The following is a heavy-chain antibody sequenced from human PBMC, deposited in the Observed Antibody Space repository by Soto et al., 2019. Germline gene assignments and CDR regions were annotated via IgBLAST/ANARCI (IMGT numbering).Heavy chain of an antibody. CDR2: INHSGST. CDR3: ARVSPYYYGSGRYLPTAGY. CDR1: GGSFSGYY. Sequence: PSETLSLTCAVYGGSFSGYYWSWIRQPPGKGLEWIGEINHSGSTNYNPSLKSRVTISVDTSKNQFSLKLSSVTAADTAVYYCARVSPYYYGSGRYLPTAGYWGQGTLVTVSS. D-gene: IGHD3-10*01. V-gene: IGHV4-34*01. J-gene: IGHJ4*02.